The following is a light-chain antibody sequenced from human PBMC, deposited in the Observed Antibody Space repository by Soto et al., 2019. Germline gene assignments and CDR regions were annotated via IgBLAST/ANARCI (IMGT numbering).Light chain of an antibody. Sequence: QSALTQPASVSGSPGQSITISCTGTSSYVGNYKFVSWYQQHPGKVPKLLIYEVSNRPSGISNRFSGSKSGNTASLTISGLQAEDEADYSCSAYTITNTVVFGGGTKLTVL. CDR3: SAYTITNTVV. CDR1: SSYVGNYKF. J-gene: IGLJ2*01. V-gene: IGLV2-14*01. CDR2: EVS.